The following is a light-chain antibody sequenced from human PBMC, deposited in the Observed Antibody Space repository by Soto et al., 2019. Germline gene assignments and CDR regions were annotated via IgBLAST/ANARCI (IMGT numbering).Light chain of an antibody. CDR3: HQYDNWPKT. CDR2: GAS. Sequence: EIVMTQSLATLSVSPGERATLSCRASQSVSSDLAWYQQKPGQAPRLLIYGASTRATGIPARFSGSGSGTEFTLTISSLQSEDFAVYYCHQYDNWPKTFGQGTRLEI. CDR1: QSVSSD. J-gene: IGKJ5*01. V-gene: IGKV3-15*01.